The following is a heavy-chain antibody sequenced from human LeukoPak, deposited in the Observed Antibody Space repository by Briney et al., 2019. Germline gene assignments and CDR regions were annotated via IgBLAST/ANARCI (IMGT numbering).Heavy chain of an antibody. CDR3: ARTEDTAMAFDY. CDR2: IYYSGST. J-gene: IGHJ4*02. D-gene: IGHD5-18*01. V-gene: IGHV4-59*01. CDR1: GGSISSYY. Sequence: SETLSLTCTVSGGSISSYYWSWIRQPPGKGLEWIGYIYYSGSTNYNPSLKSRVTISVDTSKNQFSLKLSSVPAADPAVYYCARTEDTAMAFDYWGQGTLVTVSS.